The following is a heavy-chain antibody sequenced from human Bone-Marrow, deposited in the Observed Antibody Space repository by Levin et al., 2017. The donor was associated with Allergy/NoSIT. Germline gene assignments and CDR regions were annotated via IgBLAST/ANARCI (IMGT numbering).Heavy chain of an antibody. D-gene: IGHD6-13*01. CDR2: IYFSGTT. Sequence: SETLSLTCTVSGCSISTYYLSCIRQPAGKGLEWLGRIYFSGTTIYNSSLKSRVTMSVDTSKNQFSLKLSSVTAADTAVYYCARRGGSRSWEDAFDLWGRGTMVTVSS. J-gene: IGHJ3*01. V-gene: IGHV4-4*07. CDR1: GCSISTYY. CDR3: ARRGGSRSWEDAFDL.